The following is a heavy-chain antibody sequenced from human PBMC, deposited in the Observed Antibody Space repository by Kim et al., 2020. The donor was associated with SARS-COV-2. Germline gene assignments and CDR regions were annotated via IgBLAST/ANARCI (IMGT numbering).Heavy chain of an antibody. CDR3: ARADYVWGSLNPMGWFDP. D-gene: IGHD3-16*01. J-gene: IGHJ5*02. V-gene: IGHV4-39*07. Sequence: LKSRVTISVDTSKNNFSLRLTSVTAADTAVYYCARADYVWGSLNPMGWFDPWGQGILVTVSS.